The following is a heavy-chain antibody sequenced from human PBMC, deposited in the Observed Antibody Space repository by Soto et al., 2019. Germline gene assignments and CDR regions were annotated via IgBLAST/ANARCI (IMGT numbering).Heavy chain of an antibody. CDR3: ARVKYYGSGSYYIEDY. Sequence: SETLSLTCAVYGGSFSGYYWSWIRQPPGKGLEWIGEINHSGSTNYNPSLKSRVTTSVDTSKNQFSLKLSSVTAADTAVYYCARVKYYGSGSYYIEDYWGQGTLVTVSS. J-gene: IGHJ4*02. V-gene: IGHV4-34*01. CDR2: INHSGST. CDR1: GGSFSGYY. D-gene: IGHD3-10*01.